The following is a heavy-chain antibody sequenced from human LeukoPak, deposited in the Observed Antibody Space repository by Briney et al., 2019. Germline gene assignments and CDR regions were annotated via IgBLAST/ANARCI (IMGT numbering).Heavy chain of an antibody. D-gene: IGHD3-22*01. Sequence: GASVKVSCTASGGTFSSYAISWVRQAPGQGLEWMGGIIPIFGTANYAQKFQGRVTITADESTSTAYMELSSLRSEDTAVYYCARGSFSSGYLVPFDYWGQGTLVTVSS. CDR3: ARGSFSSGYLVPFDY. V-gene: IGHV1-69*13. CDR1: GGTFSSYA. J-gene: IGHJ4*02. CDR2: IIPIFGTA.